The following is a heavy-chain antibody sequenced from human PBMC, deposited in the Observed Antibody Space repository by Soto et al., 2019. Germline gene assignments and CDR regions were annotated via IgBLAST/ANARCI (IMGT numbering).Heavy chain of an antibody. J-gene: IGHJ4*02. CDR1: GFTVSNNY. CDR3: GPRPGGGGY. CDR2: IYSGGYT. V-gene: IGHV3-53*01. D-gene: IGHD3-10*01. Sequence: EVQLVESGGGLIQPGGSLRLSCAVSGFTVSNNYMSWVRQAPGKGLEGVSVIYSGGYTAYGDSVKGRFTISRDNSKNTSLFKIIGRGPDATAGFFCGPRPGGGGYWGQGTLVTVSS.